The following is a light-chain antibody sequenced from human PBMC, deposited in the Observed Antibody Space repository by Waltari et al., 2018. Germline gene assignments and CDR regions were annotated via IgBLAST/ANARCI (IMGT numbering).Light chain of an antibody. CDR1: NTDVGNYEL. Sequence: QSALSQPVSVSASPGQSITISCTGTNTDVGNYELVSWYQQYPGKAPKLLIFEDSRRPSGISARFSGSQSGNAASLTITGLQADDEAYYYCCSYAGSSTVYIFGTGTKVT. J-gene: IGLJ1*01. CDR2: EDS. CDR3: CSYAGSSTVYI. V-gene: IGLV2-23*02.